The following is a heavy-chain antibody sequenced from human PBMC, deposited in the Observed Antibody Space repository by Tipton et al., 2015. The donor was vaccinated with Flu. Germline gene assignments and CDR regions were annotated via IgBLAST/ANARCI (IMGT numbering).Heavy chain of an antibody. V-gene: IGHV3-23*01. CDR3: ARSPFYYYGLDV. CDR1: EFTFSSYV. J-gene: IGHJ6*02. Sequence: SLRLSCEASEFTFSSYVMTWVRQAPGKGLEWVSSITGSGGGTDYADSVKGRFAVSRDNSKNTLYLQMNSLRAEDTAVYYCARSPFYYYGLDVWGQGTTVTVSS. CDR2: ITGSGGGT.